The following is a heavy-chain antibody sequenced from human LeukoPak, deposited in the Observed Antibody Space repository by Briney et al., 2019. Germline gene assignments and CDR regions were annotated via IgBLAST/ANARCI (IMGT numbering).Heavy chain of an antibody. CDR2: ISGSGSST. V-gene: IGHV3-23*01. CDR3: AKVKVAAAGYDY. D-gene: IGHD6-13*01. CDR1: GFTFSSYA. Sequence: GGSLRLSCAASGFTFSSYAMNWVRQAPGKGPEWVSTISGSGSSTYYADSVKGRFTISRDNSKNTLYLQMNSLRAEDTAIYYCAKVKVAAAGYDYWGQGTLVTVSS. J-gene: IGHJ4*02.